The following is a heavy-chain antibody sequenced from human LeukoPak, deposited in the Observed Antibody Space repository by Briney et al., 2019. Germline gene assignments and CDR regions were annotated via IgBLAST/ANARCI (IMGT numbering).Heavy chain of an antibody. CDR1: GFTFSSYW. CDR2: INSDGSST. D-gene: IGHD3-10*01. J-gene: IGHJ4*02. CDR3: ARVYGSGSYYRPYFDY. V-gene: IGHV3-74*01. Sequence: GGSLRPSCAASGFTFSSYWMHWVRQAPGKGLVWVSRINSDGSSTSYADSVKGRFTISRDNAKNTLYLQMNSLRAEDTAVYYCARVYGSGSYYRPYFDYWGQGTLVTVSS.